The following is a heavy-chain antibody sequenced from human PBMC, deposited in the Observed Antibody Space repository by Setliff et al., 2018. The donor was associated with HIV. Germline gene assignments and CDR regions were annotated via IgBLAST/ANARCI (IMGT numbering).Heavy chain of an antibody. V-gene: IGHV3-30*04. J-gene: IGHJ6*04. CDR2: FSSDGSTK. CDR1: GFTFSSYT. CDR3: AKPLTQWGVSPYHYAVDV. Sequence: GGSLRLSCAVSGFTFSSYTMHWVRQAPGKGLEWVAVFSSDGSTKFYADYVKGRFTISRDNSKNTLYLQVNSLRAEDTAVYYCAKPLTQWGVSPYHYAVDVWGKGTTVTVSS. D-gene: IGHD1-26*01.